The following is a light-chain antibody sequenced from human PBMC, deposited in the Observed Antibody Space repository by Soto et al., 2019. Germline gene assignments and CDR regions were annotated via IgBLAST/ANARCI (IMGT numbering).Light chain of an antibody. Sequence: QSALTQPASVSGSPGQSITISCTGTSSDVGDYNYVSWYQQHPGKAPKLMIYDVSNRPSGVSNRFSGSKSGNTASLTISGLQAEDEPDYYCSSYTSSSTLVFGGGTQLTVL. CDR2: DVS. CDR1: SSDVGDYNY. V-gene: IGLV2-14*01. CDR3: SSYTSSSTLV. J-gene: IGLJ3*02.